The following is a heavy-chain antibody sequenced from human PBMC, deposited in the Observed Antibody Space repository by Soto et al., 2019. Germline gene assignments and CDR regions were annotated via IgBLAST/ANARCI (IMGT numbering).Heavy chain of an antibody. D-gene: IGHD2-15*01. Sequence: QVQLVQSGAEVKKPGASVKVSCKASGYTFTSYYMHWVRQAPGQGLEWMGIINPSGSTSYAQKFQGRGTMTRATSTSTVYMELSSLRSGDTPVYYCARVYCSGGSCYSIDSWGQGTLVTVSS. CDR2: INPSGST. CDR1: GYTFTSYY. J-gene: IGHJ4*02. V-gene: IGHV1-46*03. CDR3: ARVYCSGGSCYSIDS.